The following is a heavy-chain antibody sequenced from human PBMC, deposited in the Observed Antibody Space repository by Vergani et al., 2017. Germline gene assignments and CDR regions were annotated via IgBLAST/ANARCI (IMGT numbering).Heavy chain of an antibody. CDR1: GYTFTSYY. V-gene: IGHV1-46*01. J-gene: IGHJ4*02. D-gene: IGHD3-22*01. CDR3: ARDQRYDSSGYSFDY. Sequence: QVQLVQSGAEVKKPGASVKVSCKASGYTFTSYYMHWVRQAPGQGLEWMGIINPGGGRPSYAQKFQGRVTVTRDTSTSTVYMELSSLRFEDTAVYYCARDQRYDSSGYSFDYWGQGTLVTVSS. CDR2: INPGGGRP.